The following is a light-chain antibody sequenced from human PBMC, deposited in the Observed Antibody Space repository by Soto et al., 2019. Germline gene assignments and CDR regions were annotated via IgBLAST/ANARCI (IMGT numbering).Light chain of an antibody. J-gene: IGKJ4*01. CDR2: GAS. Sequence: EIGVTQSLASLSVSPGERVTLSCRASQSVSSNLAWYHQKPGQAPRLLIYGASSRATGIPARFSGSGSGTEFTLTISSLQSEDFAVYYCQQYNNWPLTFGGGTKVDIK. V-gene: IGKV3-15*01. CDR1: QSVSSN. CDR3: QQYNNWPLT.